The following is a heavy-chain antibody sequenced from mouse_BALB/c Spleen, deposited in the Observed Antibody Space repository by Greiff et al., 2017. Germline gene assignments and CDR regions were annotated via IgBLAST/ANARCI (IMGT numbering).Heavy chain of an antibody. CDR2: INSNGGST. D-gene: IGHD2-10*02. J-gene: IGHJ4*01. Sequence: EVQRVESGGGLVQPGGSLKLSCAASVFTFSSYGMSWVRQTPDKRLELVATINSNGGSTYYPDSVKGRFTISRDNAKNTLYLQMSSLKSEDTAMYYCARSYGSMDYWGQGTSVTVSS. V-gene: IGHV5-6-3*01. CDR1: VFTFSSYG. CDR3: ARSYGSMDY.